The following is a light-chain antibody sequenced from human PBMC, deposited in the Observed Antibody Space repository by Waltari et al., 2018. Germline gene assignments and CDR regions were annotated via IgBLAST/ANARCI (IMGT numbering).Light chain of an antibody. J-gene: IGLJ3*02. CDR3: SAWDSSLSARV. Sequence: QAGLTQPPSVSKDLRQTATLTCTGNSNNVGNQGAAWLQQHQGHPPKLLSSSNNIRPPGISERFTASRSGNTASLTITGLRPADEADYYCSAWDSSLSARVFGGGTKLTVL. CDR1: SNNVGNQG. CDR2: SNN. V-gene: IGLV10-54*01.